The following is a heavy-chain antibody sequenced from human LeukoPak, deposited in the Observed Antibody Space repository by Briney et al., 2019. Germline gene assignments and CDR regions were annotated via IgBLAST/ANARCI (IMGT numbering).Heavy chain of an antibody. Sequence: PGGSLRLSCAASGFTFSSYWMHWVRQAPGKGLVWVSRINSDGSSTSYADSVKGRFTISRDNAKNTLYLQMNSLRAEDAAVYYCARVAWGSAADAFDIWGQGTMVTVSS. J-gene: IGHJ3*02. CDR1: GFTFSSYW. D-gene: IGHD3-16*01. CDR2: INSDGSST. CDR3: ARVAWGSAADAFDI. V-gene: IGHV3-74*01.